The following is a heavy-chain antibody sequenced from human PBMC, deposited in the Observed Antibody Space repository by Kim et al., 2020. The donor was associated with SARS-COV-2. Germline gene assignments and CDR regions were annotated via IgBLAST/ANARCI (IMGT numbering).Heavy chain of an antibody. CDR3: AKDIPYSGYDWVAFDI. Sequence: GGSLRLSCAASGFTFDDYAMHWVRQAPGKGLEWVSGISWNSGSIGYADSVKGRFTISRDNAKNSLYLQMNSLRAEDTALYYCAKDIPYSGYDWVAFDIWGQGTMVTVSS. CDR1: GFTFDDYA. CDR2: ISWNSGSI. J-gene: IGHJ3*02. V-gene: IGHV3-9*01. D-gene: IGHD5-12*01.